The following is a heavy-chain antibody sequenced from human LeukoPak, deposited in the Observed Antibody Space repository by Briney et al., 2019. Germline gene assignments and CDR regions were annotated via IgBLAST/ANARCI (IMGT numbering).Heavy chain of an antibody. J-gene: IGHJ4*02. Sequence: GGSLRLSCGASGFTFSSYEMNWVRQAPGKGLEWVSYIGSSGSTIYYADSVKGRFTISRDNAKNSLYLQMNSLRAEDTAVYYCARDRGYNYGHFDYWGQGTLVTVSS. D-gene: IGHD5-18*01. CDR3: ARDRGYNYGHFDY. CDR2: IGSSGSTI. CDR1: GFTFSSYE. V-gene: IGHV3-48*03.